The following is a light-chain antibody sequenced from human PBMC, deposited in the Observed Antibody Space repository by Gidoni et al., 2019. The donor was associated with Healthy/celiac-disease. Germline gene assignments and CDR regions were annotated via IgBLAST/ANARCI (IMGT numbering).Light chain of an antibody. Sequence: DIGMTQSPDSLAVSLGEQATINCKSSQSGLYSSTNQNYLAWYQQKPGQPPKRLIYWASTRESGVPDRFSGSGSGTDFTLTISSLQAEDVAVYYCQQYYSTPYTFGQGTKLEIK. J-gene: IGKJ2*01. CDR2: WAS. V-gene: IGKV4-1*01. CDR1: QSGLYSSTNQNY. CDR3: QQYYSTPYT.